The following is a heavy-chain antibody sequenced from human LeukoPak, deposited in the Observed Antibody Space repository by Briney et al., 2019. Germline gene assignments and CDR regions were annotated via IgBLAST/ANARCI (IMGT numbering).Heavy chain of an antibody. Sequence: ASVKVSCKASGGTFSSYAISWVRQAPGQGLEWMGGIIPIFGTANYAQKFQGRVTITTDESTSTAYMELSSLRSEDTAAYYCARVLGYSYGYEADYWGQGTLVTVSS. CDR1: GGTFSSYA. CDR2: IIPIFGTA. V-gene: IGHV1-69*05. D-gene: IGHD5-18*01. CDR3: ARVLGYSYGYEADY. J-gene: IGHJ4*02.